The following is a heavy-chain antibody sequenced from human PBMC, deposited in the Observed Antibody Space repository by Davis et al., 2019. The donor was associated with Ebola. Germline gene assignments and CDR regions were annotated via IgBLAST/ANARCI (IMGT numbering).Heavy chain of an antibody. D-gene: IGHD2-2*03. CDR1: GFTFSSYG. J-gene: IGHJ6*02. CDR3: VKGGYCSSTSCWGGFDYYYYGMDV. Sequence: GGSLRLSCAASGFTFSSYGMHWVRQAPGKGLEWVAVIWYDGSNKYYADSVKGRFTISRDNSKNTLYLQMSSLRAEDTAVYYCVKGGYCSSTSCWGGFDYYYYGMDVWGQGTTVTVSS. V-gene: IGHV3-30*02. CDR2: IWYDGSNK.